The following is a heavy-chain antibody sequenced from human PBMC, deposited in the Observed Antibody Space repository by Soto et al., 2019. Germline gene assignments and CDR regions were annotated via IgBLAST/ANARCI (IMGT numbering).Heavy chain of an antibody. J-gene: IGHJ4*02. CDR2: IIPIFGTA. V-gene: IGHV1-69*01. D-gene: IGHD3-22*01. CDR3: ERGWGYDSNDYYYAY. CDR1: GGTFSSHA. Sequence: QVQLVQSGAEVRKPGSSVKVSCKASGGTFSSHAISWVRQAPGQGLEWMGGIIPIFGTANHAQKFQGRVTNIADESTSTVYRELSKLRSEDTGMYYGERGWGYDSNDYYYAYWGQGTLVIVSS.